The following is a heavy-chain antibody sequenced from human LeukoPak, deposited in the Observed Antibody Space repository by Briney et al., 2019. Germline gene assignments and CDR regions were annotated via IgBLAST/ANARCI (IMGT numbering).Heavy chain of an antibody. CDR2: ISYDGSNK. CDR1: GFTFSSYG. Sequence: GGSLRLSCAASGFTFSSYGMHWVRQAPGKGLEWVAAISYDGSNKYYADSVKGRFTISRDNSKNTLYLQMNSLRAEDTAVYYCAKVGAHDYGDSYYYYYMDVWGKGTTVTVSS. J-gene: IGHJ6*03. D-gene: IGHD4-17*01. V-gene: IGHV3-30*18. CDR3: AKVGAHDYGDSYYYYYMDV.